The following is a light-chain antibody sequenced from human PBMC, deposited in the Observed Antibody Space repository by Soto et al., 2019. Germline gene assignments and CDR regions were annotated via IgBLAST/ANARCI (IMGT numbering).Light chain of an antibody. CDR2: GPA. Sequence: EIVLTQSPATLSAYPGERANLSCRASESVLDYLAWFQKRPGQSPRLLVYGPATRATGIPGRFSGSGSGTDLTLTISSLETEDFAVYYCQQRSNWPPFTFGQGTRLEIK. CDR1: ESVLDY. V-gene: IGKV3-11*01. CDR3: QQRSNWPPFT. J-gene: IGKJ5*01.